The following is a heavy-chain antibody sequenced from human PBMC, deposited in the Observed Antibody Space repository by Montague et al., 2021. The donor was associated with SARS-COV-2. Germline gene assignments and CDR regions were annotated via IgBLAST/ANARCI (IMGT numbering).Heavy chain of an antibody. V-gene: IGHV4-59*08. D-gene: IGHD5-12*01. CDR2: IYYSGTT. J-gene: IGHJ6*02. CDR1: GGSISGYF. CDR3: AATDYLASWKYDV. Sequence: SETLSLTCTVSGGSISGYFWSWIRQSPGEGLEWIGYIYYSGTTKYNPALKSRVAISLETSKNQFSLKLNSVTAADTAAYYCAATDYLASWKYDVWGQGTWVTVSS.